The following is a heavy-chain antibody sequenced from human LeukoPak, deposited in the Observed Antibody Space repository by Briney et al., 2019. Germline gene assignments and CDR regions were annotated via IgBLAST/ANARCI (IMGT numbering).Heavy chain of an antibody. CDR3: ARGGEYSRSSSTY. CDR1: GYTFTGYY. CDR2: LNPNSGGT. D-gene: IGHD6-6*01. J-gene: IGHJ4*02. V-gene: IGHV1-2*02. Sequence: ASVKVSCKSSGYTFTGYYMHWVRQAPGQGLKWMGWLNPNSGGTNYAQKFQGRVTVTRDTSISTAYMELSTLRSDDTAVYYCARGGEYSRSSSTYWGQGTLVTVSS.